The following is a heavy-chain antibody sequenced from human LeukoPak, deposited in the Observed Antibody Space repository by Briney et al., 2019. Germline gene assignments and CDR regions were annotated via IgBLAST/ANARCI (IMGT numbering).Heavy chain of an antibody. D-gene: IGHD1-1*01. CDR1: GFTFRNYW. CDR3: ARHPNSNWDY. Sequence: GGSLRLSCGVSGFTFRNYWMTWVRQVPGKGLEWVVNINEGGNENNYVDSVKGRFTVSRDNAQNSLYLQMNSLRVEDTAVYYCARHPNSNWDYWGQGTLVTVSS. J-gene: IGHJ4*02. CDR2: INEGGNEN. V-gene: IGHV3-7*03.